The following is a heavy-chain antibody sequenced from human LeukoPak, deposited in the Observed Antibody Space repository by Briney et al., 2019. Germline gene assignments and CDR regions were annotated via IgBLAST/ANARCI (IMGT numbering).Heavy chain of an antibody. D-gene: IGHD6-13*01. V-gene: IGHV1-46*01. CDR3: ARESSSWHFDY. Sequence: VASVKVSCKASGYTFTSYYTHWVRQAPGQGLEWMGIINPSGGSTSYAQKFQGRVTMTRDTSTSTVYMELSSLRSEDTAVYYCARESSSWHFDYWGQGTLVTVSS. CDR1: GYTFTSYY. J-gene: IGHJ4*02. CDR2: INPSGGST.